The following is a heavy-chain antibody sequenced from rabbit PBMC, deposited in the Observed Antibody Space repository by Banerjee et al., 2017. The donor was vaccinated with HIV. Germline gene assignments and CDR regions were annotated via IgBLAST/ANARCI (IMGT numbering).Heavy chain of an antibody. CDR2: IYTGTSGST. J-gene: IGHJ4*01. D-gene: IGHD4-1*01. CDR1: GSDISSYH. V-gene: IGHV1S45*01. Sequence: QEQLKETGGGLVQPGGSLTLSCKASGSDISSYHMGWVRQAPGRGLEWIGDIYTGTSGSTWYANWAKGRFTISKTSSTTVTLQMTSLTAADTATYFCARDLAGVIGWNFNLWGPGTLVTVS. CDR3: ARDLAGVIGWNFNL.